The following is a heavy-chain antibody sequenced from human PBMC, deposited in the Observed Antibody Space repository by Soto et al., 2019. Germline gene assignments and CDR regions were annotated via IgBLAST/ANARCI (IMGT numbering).Heavy chain of an antibody. J-gene: IGHJ4*02. D-gene: IGHD3-10*01. V-gene: IGHV3-11*01. CDR1: GFRFSDHY. CDR2: ISSSGTTM. CDR3: AGDPYYYGSAF. Sequence: GGSLRLSCAASGFRFSDHYMTWIRQAPGKGLEWVSKISSSGTTMYYADSVKGRFTVSRDNAQNSLYLQMNGLRAEDTAVYYCAGDPYYYGSAFWGQGTLVTVSS.